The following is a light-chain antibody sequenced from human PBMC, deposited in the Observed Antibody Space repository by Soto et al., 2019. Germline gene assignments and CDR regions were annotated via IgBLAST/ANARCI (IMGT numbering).Light chain of an antibody. J-gene: IGKJ4*02. CDR3: QQYESFPLT. V-gene: IGKV1-16*01. CDR1: QGINKF. Sequence: DLQMTQSPSSLSASVGDSVTITCRASQGINKFLAWFQQKPGTAPKSLISTASRLQSEVPSRFSGSGSGTHFTLTINNLQPEDFATYYCQQYESFPLTFGGGTRVEIK. CDR2: TAS.